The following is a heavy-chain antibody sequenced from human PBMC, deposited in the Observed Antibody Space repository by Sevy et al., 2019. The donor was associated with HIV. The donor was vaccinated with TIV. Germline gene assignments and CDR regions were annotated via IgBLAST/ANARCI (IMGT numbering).Heavy chain of an antibody. Sequence: GGSLRLSCAASGFSFSSYAMSWVRQTPGKGLEWVSAISGSGGSTYYADSVKGRFTISRDNSKNTLYLQMNRLRAEDTAVYYCAKGGFTMVRGVIDYWGQGTLVTVSS. CDR2: ISGSGGST. CDR3: AKGGFTMVRGVIDY. D-gene: IGHD3-10*01. V-gene: IGHV3-23*01. CDR1: GFSFSSYA. J-gene: IGHJ4*02.